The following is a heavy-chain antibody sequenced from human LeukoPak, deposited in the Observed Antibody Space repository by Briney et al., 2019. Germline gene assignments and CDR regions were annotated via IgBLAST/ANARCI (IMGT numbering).Heavy chain of an antibody. J-gene: IGHJ4*02. D-gene: IGHD2-21*01. CDR2: INHSGDT. V-gene: IGHV4-34*01. CDR1: GGSFSGYY. CDR3: ARGPKPIGDHFGS. Sequence: WETLSLTCAVYGGSFSGYYWSWIRQPPGKGLEWIGEINHSGDTLYDPSLKSRVIITLETSKRHFSLMLPSVTAADTAVYYCARGPKPIGDHFGSWGQGTLVAV.